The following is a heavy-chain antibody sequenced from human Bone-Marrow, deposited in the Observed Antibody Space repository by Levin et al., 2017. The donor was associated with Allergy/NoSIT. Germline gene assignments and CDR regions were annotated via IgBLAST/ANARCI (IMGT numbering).Heavy chain of an antibody. CDR2: IKTDGSST. J-gene: IGHJ2*01. CDR1: EFSFNNYW. D-gene: IGHD4-23*01. CDR3: VRDGGTVAAHDWYFVL. Sequence: LAGGSLRLSCAASEFSFNNYWMNWVRQAPGKGLVWVSRIKTDGSSTTYADSVKGRFTTSRDNAKHTVYLQMNSLRADDTAVYYWVRDGGTVAAHDWYFVLWGRGTLVTVSS. V-gene: IGHV3-74*01.